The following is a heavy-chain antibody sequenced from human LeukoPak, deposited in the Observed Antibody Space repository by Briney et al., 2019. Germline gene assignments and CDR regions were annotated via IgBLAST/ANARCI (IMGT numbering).Heavy chain of an antibody. Sequence: SVKVSCKASGGTFSSYAISWVRQAPGQGLEWMGGIIPIFGTANYAQKFQGRVTITADKSPSTAYMELSSLRSEDTAVYYCATHPSPYSYGFQPLFGFDYWGQGTLVTVSS. CDR3: ATHPSPYSYGFQPLFGFDY. J-gene: IGHJ4*02. V-gene: IGHV1-69*06. CDR1: GGTFSSYA. CDR2: IIPIFGTA. D-gene: IGHD5-18*01.